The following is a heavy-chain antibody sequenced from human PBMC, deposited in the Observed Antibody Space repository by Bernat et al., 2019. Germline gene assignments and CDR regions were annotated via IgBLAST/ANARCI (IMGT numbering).Heavy chain of an antibody. CDR1: GYSISSGYY. Sequence: QVQLQESGPGLVKPSETLSLTCAVSGYSISSGYYWGWIRQPPGKGLEWIGSIYHSGSTYYNPSLKSRVTISVATSKNQFSLKLSSVTAADTAVYYCARDLNDNPYSSGWYGYWGQGTLVTVSS. V-gene: IGHV4-38-2*02. D-gene: IGHD6-19*01. CDR2: IYHSGST. J-gene: IGHJ4*02. CDR3: ARDLNDNPYSSGWYGY.